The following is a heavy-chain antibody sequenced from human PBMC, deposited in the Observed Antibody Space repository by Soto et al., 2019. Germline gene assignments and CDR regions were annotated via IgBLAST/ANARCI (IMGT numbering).Heavy chain of an antibody. J-gene: IGHJ4*02. CDR1: GFNFSGSA. V-gene: IGHV3-73*01. CDR2: IRVKTKTYAT. D-gene: IGHD4-17*01. Sequence: EVQLVESGGGLVQPGGSLKVSCTGFGFNFSGSALHWVRQPSGKGLEWVGRIRVKTKTYATSYATSVQGRFFLSRDNLKNTAYLQMNSLRDDDTGVYYCTARGGDSLQDIWGPGTLVTVSS. CDR3: TARGGDSLQDI.